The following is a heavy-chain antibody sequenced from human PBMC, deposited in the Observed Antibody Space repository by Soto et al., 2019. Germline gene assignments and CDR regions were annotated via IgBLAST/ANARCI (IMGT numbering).Heavy chain of an antibody. CDR2: IKQDGSEK. J-gene: IGHJ6*02. V-gene: IGHV3-7*05. D-gene: IGHD3-10*01. CDR1: GFTFSSYW. Sequence: EVQLVESGGGLVQPGGSLRLSCAASGFTFSSYWMSWVRQAPGKGLEWVANIKQDGSEKYYVDSVKGRFTISRDNANNSLYLQMNSLGAEDPAGYYCARDLRNTMVRRKVGYFYYGMDVWGQGTTVTVSS. CDR3: ARDLRNTMVRRKVGYFYYGMDV.